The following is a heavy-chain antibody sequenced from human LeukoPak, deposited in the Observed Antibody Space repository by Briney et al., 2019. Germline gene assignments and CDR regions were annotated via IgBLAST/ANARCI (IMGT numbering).Heavy chain of an antibody. D-gene: IGHD2-15*01. J-gene: IGHJ6*03. Sequence: PGGSLRLSCAASGFTFSSYAMHWVRQAPGKGLEWVAATSSSDAGTYHADSVKGRFTISRDNAKNSLFLQMNSLRAEDTAVYYCARVLRYCSGGNCYSGGLGYMDVWGKGTTVTISS. CDR3: ARVLRYCSGGNCYSGGLGYMDV. CDR2: TSSSDAGT. V-gene: IGHV3-21*04. CDR1: GFTFSSYA.